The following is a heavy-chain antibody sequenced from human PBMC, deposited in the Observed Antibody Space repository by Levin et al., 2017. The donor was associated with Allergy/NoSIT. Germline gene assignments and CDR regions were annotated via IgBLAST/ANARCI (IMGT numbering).Heavy chain of an antibody. D-gene: IGHD1-14*01. CDR3: ARDPGGGGGDY. CDR1: GFTFSEYW. J-gene: IGHJ4*02. CDR2: INSDGSGT. Sequence: QAGGSLRLSCAASGFTFSEYWMHWVRQVPGKGLVWVSRINSDGSGTSYADSVKGRFTISRDNAKNTLYLQMNSLRVEDTAVYYCARDPGGGGGDYWGQGTLVTVSS. V-gene: IGHV3-74*01.